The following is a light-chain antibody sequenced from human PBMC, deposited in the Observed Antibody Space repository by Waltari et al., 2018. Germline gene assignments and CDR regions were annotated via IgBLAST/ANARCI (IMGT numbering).Light chain of an antibody. CDR1: QSLNRA. V-gene: IGKV3-20*01. CDR3: QHYVNLPAT. CDR2: NVF. J-gene: IGKJ1*01. Sequence: IVLTQSPCTLSMSPGEGVTLSCRASQSLNRALAWYQQKPGQAPRLLIYNVFNRATDIPDRFSGSGSGTEFSLTISRLEPEDFAVYYCQHYVNLPATFGQGTRVEIK.